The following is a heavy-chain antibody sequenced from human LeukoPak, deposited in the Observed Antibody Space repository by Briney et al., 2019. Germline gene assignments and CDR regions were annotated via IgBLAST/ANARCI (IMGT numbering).Heavy chain of an antibody. V-gene: IGHV3-69-1*01. D-gene: IGHD3-22*01. CDR1: GFTFSDYY. CDR3: AREVVVIIKDAFDI. Sequence: TGGSLRLSCAASGFTFSDYYMNWVRQAPGKGLEWVSSISSSTIYYADSVKGRFTISRDNAKNSLYLQMNSLRAEDTAVYYCAREVVVIIKDAFDIWGQGTMVTVSS. CDR2: ISSSTI. J-gene: IGHJ3*02.